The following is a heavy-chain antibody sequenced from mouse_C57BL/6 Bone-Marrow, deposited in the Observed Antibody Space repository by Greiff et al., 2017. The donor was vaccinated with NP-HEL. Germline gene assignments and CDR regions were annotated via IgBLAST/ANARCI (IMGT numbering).Heavy chain of an antibody. J-gene: IGHJ3*01. V-gene: IGHV1-36*01. CDR1: GFTFTDYY. Sequence: VQLQQSGPVLVKPGPSVKISCKASGFTFTDYYMHWVQQSPGKRLEWIGLVYPYNGGTSYNQKFNGKATLTVDTASSTAYMERNSLTSEDSAVYYCARERGLAWFAYWGQGTLVTVSA. CDR3: ARERGLAWFAY. CDR2: VYPYNGGT.